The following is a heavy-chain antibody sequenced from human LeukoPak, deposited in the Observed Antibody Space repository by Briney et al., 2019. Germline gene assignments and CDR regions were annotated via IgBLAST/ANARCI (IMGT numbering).Heavy chain of an antibody. V-gene: IGHV4-59*01. CDR1: GDSISSYD. CDR3: ARHGGTFDP. J-gene: IGHJ5*02. D-gene: IGHD1-1*01. CDR2: AYHSGTT. Sequence: SETLSLTCTVSGDSISSYDWSRIRQPPGKGLEWIGYAYHSGTTNYNPSLKSRVTISVDTSESQFSLRLSSVTAADTAIYYCARHGGTFDPWGQGILVTVSS.